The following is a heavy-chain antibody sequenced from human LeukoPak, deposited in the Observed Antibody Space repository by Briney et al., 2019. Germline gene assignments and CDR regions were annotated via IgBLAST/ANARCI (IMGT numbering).Heavy chain of an antibody. J-gene: IGHJ3*02. D-gene: IGHD3-3*01. CDR2: IDHSGST. CDR1: GGSFSGYY. CDR3: ASTARSGKNAFDI. V-gene: IGHV4-34*01. Sequence: PSETLSLTCAVYGGSFSGYYWSWIRQPPGKRLEWIGEIDHSGSTNYNPSLKSRVTISVDTSKNQFSLKLSSVTAADTAVYYCASTARSGKNAFDIWGQGTMVTVSS.